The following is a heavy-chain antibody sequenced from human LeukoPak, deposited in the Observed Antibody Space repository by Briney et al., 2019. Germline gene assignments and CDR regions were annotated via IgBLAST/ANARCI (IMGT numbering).Heavy chain of an antibody. Sequence: GGSLRLSCAASGFTFSSYGMHWVRQAPGKGLEWVTFIRYDGSNKYYADSVKGRFTISRDNSKNTLYLQMNSLRAEDTAVYNCARSQHVLLWFGETAGYFDYWGQGTLVTVSS. CDR1: GFTFSSYG. D-gene: IGHD3-10*01. CDR3: ARSQHVLLWFGETAGYFDY. V-gene: IGHV3-30*02. J-gene: IGHJ4*02. CDR2: IRYDGSNK.